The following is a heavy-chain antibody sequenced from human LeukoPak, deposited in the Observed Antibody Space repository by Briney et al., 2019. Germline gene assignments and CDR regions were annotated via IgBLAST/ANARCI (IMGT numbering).Heavy chain of an antibody. CDR2: IIPIFGTA. Sequence: SVKVSCKASGGTFSSYAISWVRQAPGQGLEWMGGIIPIFGTANYAQKFQGRVTITADKSTSTAYMELSSLRSEDTAVYYCARTDCGGGSGRYYFDYWGQGTLVTVSS. CDR3: ARTDCGGGSGRYYFDY. V-gene: IGHV1-69*06. J-gene: IGHJ4*02. D-gene: IGHD2-15*01. CDR1: GGTFSSYA.